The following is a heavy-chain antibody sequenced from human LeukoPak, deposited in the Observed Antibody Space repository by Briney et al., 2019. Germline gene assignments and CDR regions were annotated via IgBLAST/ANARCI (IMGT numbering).Heavy chain of an antibody. D-gene: IGHD3-22*01. V-gene: IGHV4-38-2*02. CDR1: GYSISSGYY. CDR2: IYHSGST. Sequence: SETLSLTCTVSGYSISSGYYWGWIRQPPGKGLEWIGSIYHSGSTYYNPSLKSRVTISVGTSKNQFSLKLSYVTAADTAVYYCAQNYDSSGYGLDYWGQGTLVTVSS. CDR3: AQNYDSSGYGLDY. J-gene: IGHJ4*02.